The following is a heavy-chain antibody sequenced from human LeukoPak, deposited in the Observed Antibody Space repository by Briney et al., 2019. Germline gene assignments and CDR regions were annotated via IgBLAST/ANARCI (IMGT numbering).Heavy chain of an antibody. CDR2: IYTSGST. CDR3: ARDLGQFGAARPVWFDP. Sequence: SETLSLTCAVYGGSFSGYYWSWIRQPPGKGLEWIGRIYTSGSTNYNPSLKSRVTMSVDTSKNQFSLKLSSVTAADTAVYYCARDLGQFGAARPVWFDPWGQGTLVTVSS. J-gene: IGHJ5*02. V-gene: IGHV4-4*07. D-gene: IGHD6-6*01. CDR1: GGSFSGYY.